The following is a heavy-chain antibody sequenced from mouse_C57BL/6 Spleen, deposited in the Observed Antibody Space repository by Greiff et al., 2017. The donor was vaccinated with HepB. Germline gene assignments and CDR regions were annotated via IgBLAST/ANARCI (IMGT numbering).Heavy chain of an antibody. CDR3: ARHGSPPYAMDY. CDR2: ISYDGSN. CDR1: GYSITSGYY. J-gene: IGHJ4*01. D-gene: IGHD1-1*01. V-gene: IGHV3-6*01. Sequence: EVKLQESGPGLVKPSQSLSLTCSVTGYSITSGYYWNWIRQFPGNKLEWMGYISYDGSNNYNPSLKNRISITRDPSKNQFFLKLNSVTTEDTATYYCARHGSPPYAMDYWGQGTSVTVSS.